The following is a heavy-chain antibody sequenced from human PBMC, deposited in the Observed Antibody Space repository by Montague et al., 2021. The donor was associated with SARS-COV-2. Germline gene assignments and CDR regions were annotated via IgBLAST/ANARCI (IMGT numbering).Heavy chain of an antibody. D-gene: IGHD6-19*01. CDR1: GDSISRYY. V-gene: IGHV4-59*12. CDR2: HYNSGST. J-gene: IGHJ4*02. CDR3: ARVVVDASGWYHFDY. Sequence: SETLSLTCTVSGDSISRYYWGWIRQPPGKGLEWMGYHYNSGSTNYSPTLKSRIAMSVDTSENQFSLKLFSVTAADTAVYHCARVVVDASGWYHFDYWGQGALVTVSS.